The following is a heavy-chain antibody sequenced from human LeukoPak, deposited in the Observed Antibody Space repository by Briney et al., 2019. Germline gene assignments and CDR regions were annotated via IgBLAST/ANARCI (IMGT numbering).Heavy chain of an antibody. D-gene: IGHD3-3*01. CDR1: GGSISSYY. J-gene: IGHJ5*02. CDR2: IYYSGST. CDR3: ARSTHHYYDFWSGYSNWFDP. Sequence: PSETLSLTCTVSGGSISSYYWSWIRQPPGKGLEWIGYIYYSGSTNYNPSLKSRVTISVDTSKNQFSLKLSSVTAADTAVYYCARSTHHYYDFWSGYSNWFDPWGQGTLVTVSS. V-gene: IGHV4-59*01.